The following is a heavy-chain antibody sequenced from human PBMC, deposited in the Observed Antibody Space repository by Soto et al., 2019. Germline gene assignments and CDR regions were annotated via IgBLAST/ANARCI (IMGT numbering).Heavy chain of an antibody. D-gene: IGHD6-6*01. CDR3: ARGGLAARKGRWFDP. V-gene: IGHV4-59*01. J-gene: IGHJ5*02. CDR1: GDSISNYY. CDR2: IHYSGST. Sequence: ASETLSLTCTVSGDSISNYYWGWIRQPPGKGLEWIGYIHYSGSTNYNPSLKSRVTISIDTPKNQFSLKVKSVTAADTAMYYCARGGLAARKGRWFDPWGQGTLVTVSS.